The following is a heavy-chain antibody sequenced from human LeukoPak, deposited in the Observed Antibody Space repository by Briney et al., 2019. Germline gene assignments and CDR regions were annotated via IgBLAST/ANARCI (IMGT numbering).Heavy chain of an antibody. Sequence: GGSLRPSCAASGFTFSNYNMNWVRQAPGKGLEWVSTISSSRSSYIYYADSVKGRFTISRDNAKNSLYLQMNSLRAEDTAVYYCARDPPSFQYWGQGTLVTVSA. V-gene: IGHV3-21*01. CDR2: ISSSRSSYI. J-gene: IGHJ1*01. CDR1: GFTFSNYN. CDR3: ARDPPSFQY.